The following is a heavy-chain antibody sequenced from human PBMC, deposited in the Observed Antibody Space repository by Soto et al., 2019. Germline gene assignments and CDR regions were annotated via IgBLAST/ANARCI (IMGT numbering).Heavy chain of an antibody. CDR1: GGTFSNYV. CDR3: ARYWTAGTFYGAFDV. J-gene: IGHJ3*01. CDR2: ISPIYDAA. V-gene: IGHV1-69*06. Sequence: QVQLVQSGAEVKKPGSSVKVSCEASGGTFSNYVISWLRQAPGQGPEWMGGISPIYDAAHYARKFKGRVTMTADKSTSTSYLELIGLKSEDSAIYYCARYWTAGTFYGAFDVWGQGTMVIVSP. D-gene: IGHD2-8*02.